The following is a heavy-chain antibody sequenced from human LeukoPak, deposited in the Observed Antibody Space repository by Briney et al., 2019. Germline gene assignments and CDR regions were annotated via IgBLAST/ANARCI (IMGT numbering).Heavy chain of an antibody. D-gene: IGHD6-13*01. CDR1: GGSFSGYY. Sequence: SETLSLTCAVYGGSFSGYYWSWIRQPPGKGLEWSGGIYYSGSTYYNPALKSRVTISVDTSKSQFSLKLSSVTAADTAVYYCASARSPHSSSWYFDYWGQGTLVTVSS. CDR2: IYYSGST. CDR3: ASARSPHSSSWYFDY. V-gene: IGHV4-34*01. J-gene: IGHJ4*02.